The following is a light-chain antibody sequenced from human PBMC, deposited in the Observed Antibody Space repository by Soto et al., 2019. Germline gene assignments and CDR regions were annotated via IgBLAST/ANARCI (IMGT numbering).Light chain of an antibody. CDR2: GTS. CDR1: RSAKSSY. CDR3: QRYGSSSS. J-gene: IGKJ5*01. Sequence: IVLEMYRGTVPLKQGESGSRRCRPSRSAKSSYLAWYQHNPGQAPRLLIYGTSSRPTGIPDRFSGSGSGTDFTLTIIRLEPEEFAVYYCQRYGSSSSFARGTRLEIK. V-gene: IGKV3-20*01.